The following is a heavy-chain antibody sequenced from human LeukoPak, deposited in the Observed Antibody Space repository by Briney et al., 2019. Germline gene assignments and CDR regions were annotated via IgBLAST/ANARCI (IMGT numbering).Heavy chain of an antibody. D-gene: IGHD4-17*01. V-gene: IGHV3-21*01. Sequence: GGSLRLSCAASGFTFSTYSMNWVRQAPGKGLEWVSSISSSSSYIYYADSVKGRFTISRDNAKNSLYLQMNSLRAEDTAVYYCARDWVTTVMINYYYYGMDVWGQGTTVTVSS. CDR3: ARDWVTTVMINYYYYGMDV. J-gene: IGHJ6*02. CDR1: GFTFSTYS. CDR2: ISSSSSYI.